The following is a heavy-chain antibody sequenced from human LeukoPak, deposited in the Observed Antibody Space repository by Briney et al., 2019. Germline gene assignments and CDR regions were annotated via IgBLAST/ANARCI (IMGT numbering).Heavy chain of an antibody. V-gene: IGHV7-4-1*02. CDR3: ARDWWVYGSSWYEIDV. D-gene: IGHD6-13*01. CDR2: INTKTGSP. CDR1: GYTFTSYA. Sequence: ASVKVSCKASGYTFTSYAMNWVRQAPGQGLEWIGWINTKTGSPTYAQGFTGRFVFSLDTSVTTAYLQINSLRADDTAVYYCARDWWVYGSSWYEIDVWGQGTMVTVSS. J-gene: IGHJ3*01.